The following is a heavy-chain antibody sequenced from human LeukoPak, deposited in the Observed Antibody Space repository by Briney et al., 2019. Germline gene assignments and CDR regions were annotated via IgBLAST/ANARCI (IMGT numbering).Heavy chain of an antibody. CDR3: RKERSSGYYGDYYYNYGRDV. D-gene: IGHD3-22*01. Sequence: GGSLRLSCAASGFTFSSYAMSWVRQAPGKGLEWVSAISGSGGSTYYADSVKGRFTISRDNSKNTLYLQMNSLRAEDTAVYYWRKERSSGYYGDYYYNYGRDVGGKGTTVTVSS. J-gene: IGHJ6*04. CDR1: GFTFSSYA. CDR2: ISGSGGST. V-gene: IGHV3-23*01.